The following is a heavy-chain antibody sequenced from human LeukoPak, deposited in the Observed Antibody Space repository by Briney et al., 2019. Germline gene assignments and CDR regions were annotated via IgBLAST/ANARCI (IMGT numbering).Heavy chain of an antibody. Sequence: KPGGSLRLSCAASGFTFSSYSMNWVRQAPGKGLEWVSSISSSSSYIYYADSVKGRFTISRDNAKNSLYLQMNSLRAEDTAVYYCARFDWLRRDSYDYWGQGTLVTVSS. CDR2: ISSSSSYI. CDR1: GFTFSSYS. J-gene: IGHJ4*02. V-gene: IGHV3-21*01. D-gene: IGHD3-9*01. CDR3: ARFDWLRRDSYDY.